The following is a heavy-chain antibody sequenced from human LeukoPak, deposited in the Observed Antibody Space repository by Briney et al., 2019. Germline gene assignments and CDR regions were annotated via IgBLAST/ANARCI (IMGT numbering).Heavy chain of an antibody. CDR2: ISAYNCNT. V-gene: IGHV1-18*01. Sequence: GASVTVSCKASGYTFTTYGINWVRQAPGQGLEWMGWISAYNCNTNYAQNLQGRVTFTTDTSASTAYMELRSLRSDDTAVYYCARDLIAARPGWFDPWGQGTLVIVSS. CDR3: ARDLIAARPGWFDP. J-gene: IGHJ5*02. CDR1: GYTFTTYG. D-gene: IGHD6-6*01.